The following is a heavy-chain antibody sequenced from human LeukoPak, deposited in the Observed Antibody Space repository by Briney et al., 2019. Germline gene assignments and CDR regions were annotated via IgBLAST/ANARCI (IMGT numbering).Heavy chain of an antibody. CDR1: GFTFSNYV. Sequence: GGSLRLSCAASGFTFSNYVMSWVRQAPGKGLEWVGRIKSNTDGGTADYAAPVKDRVTISRDDSKNTLYLQMNSLKTEDTAVYYCTTDPRNGYYFDYWGQGTLATVSS. D-gene: IGHD1-1*01. J-gene: IGHJ4*02. V-gene: IGHV3-15*01. CDR2: IKSNTDGGTA. CDR3: TTDPRNGYYFDY.